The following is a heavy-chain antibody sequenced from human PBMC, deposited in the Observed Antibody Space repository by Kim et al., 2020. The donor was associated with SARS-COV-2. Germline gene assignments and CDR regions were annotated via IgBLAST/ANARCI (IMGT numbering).Heavy chain of an antibody. CDR1: GFTFSTYW. CDR3: ARPSSTSCPFYYMDV. D-gene: IGHD2-2*01. V-gene: IGHV3-74*01. Sequence: GGSLRLSCAASGFTFSTYWMYWVRQAPGKGLVWVSRINSDGSSTNYADSVKGRFTISRDNAKNTLYLQMSSLRAEDTAVYYCARPSSTSCPFYYMDVWGKGTTDTVSS. J-gene: IGHJ6*03. CDR2: INSDGSST.